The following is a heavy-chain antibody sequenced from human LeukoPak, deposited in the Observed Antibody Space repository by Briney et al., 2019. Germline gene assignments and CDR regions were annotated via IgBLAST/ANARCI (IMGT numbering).Heavy chain of an antibody. V-gene: IGHV4-39*07. CDR3: ARARYCSGGSCYSSHNWFDP. D-gene: IGHD2-15*01. CDR2: IYYSGST. CDR1: GGSIHTISYY. J-gene: IGHJ5*02. Sequence: KPSETLSLTCAASGGSIHTISYYWGWIRQPPGKGPEWIGSIYYSGSTYYNPSLKSRVTISVDTSKNQFSLKLSSVTAADTAVYYCARARYCSGGSCYSSHNWFDPWGQGTLVTVSS.